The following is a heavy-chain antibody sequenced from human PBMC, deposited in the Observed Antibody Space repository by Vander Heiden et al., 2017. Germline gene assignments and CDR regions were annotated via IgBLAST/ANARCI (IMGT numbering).Heavy chain of an antibody. CDR3: AREGVVVTPIPDPFDI. V-gene: IGHV1-8*01. CDR2: MTPNSGNT. J-gene: IGHJ3*02. CDR1: GSTVSTLD. D-gene: IGHD2-21*02. Sequence: QVQLVQSGAEVKKPVASVKFSCKASGSTVSTLDIHWVRQAAGQGLEWMGWMTPNSGNTGYAQKFQGRVTMTRSTSISTAYMELSSLTSEDTAVYYCAREGVVVTPIPDPFDIWGQGTMVTVSS.